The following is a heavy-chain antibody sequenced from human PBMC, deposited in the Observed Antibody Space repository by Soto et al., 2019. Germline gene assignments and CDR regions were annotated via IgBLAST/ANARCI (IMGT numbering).Heavy chain of an antibody. CDR2: IRSKAYGGTT. J-gene: IGHJ6*02. CDR3: TRALSGYDHYYYGMDV. Sequence: GSLRLSCTASGFTFGDYAMSWFRQAPGKGLEWVGFIRSKAYGGTTEYAASVKGRFTISRDDSKSIAYLQMNSLKTEDTAVYYCTRALSGYDHYYYGMDVWGQGTTVTVSS. V-gene: IGHV3-49*03. D-gene: IGHD5-12*01. CDR1: GFTFGDYA.